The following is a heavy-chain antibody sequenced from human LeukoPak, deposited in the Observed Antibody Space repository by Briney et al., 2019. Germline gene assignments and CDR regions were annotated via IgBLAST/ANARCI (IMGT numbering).Heavy chain of an antibody. D-gene: IGHD4-17*01. CDR1: GGTFSSYA. Sequence: ASVKVSCKASGGTFSSYAISWARQAPGQGLEWMGGIIPIFGTANYAQKFQGRVTITADKSTSTAYMELSSLRSEDTAVYYCARSGDSRYYYYMDVWGKGTTVTVSS. V-gene: IGHV1-69*06. CDR3: ARSGDSRYYYYMDV. J-gene: IGHJ6*03. CDR2: IIPIFGTA.